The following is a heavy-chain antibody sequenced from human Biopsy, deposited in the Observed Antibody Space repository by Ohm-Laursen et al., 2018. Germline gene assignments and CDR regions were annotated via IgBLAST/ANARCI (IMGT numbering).Heavy chain of an antibody. CDR2: IYYRGTS. V-gene: IGHV4-59*02. Sequence: SETLSLTCSVSGGSVGAYFLSWIRLVPGKGPEWIGYIYYRGTSENNPSLRSRVTTSVDISRNQFFLNMKPVTGADTAVYYCAAFPFSGGPAFDIWGQGTTVIVSS. D-gene: IGHD2/OR15-2a*01. J-gene: IGHJ3*02. CDR1: GGSVGAYF. CDR3: AAFPFSGGPAFDI.